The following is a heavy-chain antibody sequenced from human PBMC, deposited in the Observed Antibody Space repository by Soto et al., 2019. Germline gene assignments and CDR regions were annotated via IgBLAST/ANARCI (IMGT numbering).Heavy chain of an antibody. CDR3: ARDLCGSGSYYCNLPFDY. CDR2: IIPIFGTA. CDR1: GGSFSSYA. J-gene: IGHJ4*02. Sequence: SVKVSXKASGGSFSSYAISWVRQAPGQGLEWMGGIIPIFGTANYAQKFQGRVTITADESTSTAYMELSSLRSEDTAVYYCARDLCGSGSYYCNLPFDYWGQGTLVTVSS. V-gene: IGHV1-69*13. D-gene: IGHD3-10*01.